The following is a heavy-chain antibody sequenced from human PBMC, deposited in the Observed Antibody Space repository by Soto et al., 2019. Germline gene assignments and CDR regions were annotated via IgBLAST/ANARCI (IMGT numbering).Heavy chain of an antibody. V-gene: IGHV1-18*01. D-gene: IGHD2-2*01. CDR2: ISLYSDGT. CDR1: GYTFSNYG. J-gene: IGHJ5*02. CDR3: ARVVPGAEAWFGP. Sequence: GASVKVSFKTSGYTFSNYGITWLRQAPGQPLEWLGWISLYSDGTNYAQKFQGRVSMTTDTSTTTAYMELRSLRSDDTAVYYCARVVPGAEAWFGPWGQGTLVTV.